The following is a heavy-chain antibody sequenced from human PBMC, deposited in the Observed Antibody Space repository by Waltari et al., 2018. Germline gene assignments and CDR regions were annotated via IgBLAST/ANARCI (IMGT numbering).Heavy chain of an antibody. CDR3: VRDLGGSGNSWFDA. D-gene: IGHD3-10*01. CDR2: ISHSGST. J-gene: IGHJ5*02. V-gene: IGHV4-38-2*02. Sequence: QVQLQESGPGLARPSETLSLTCAVSSYPIRIGYFWGWIRQPPGKGLQWIGSISHSGSTYYNPSLKSRVTLSVDTSKNQFALKVTSVTAADTATYYCVRDLGGSGNSWFDAWGQGSLVIVSS. CDR1: SYPIRIGYF.